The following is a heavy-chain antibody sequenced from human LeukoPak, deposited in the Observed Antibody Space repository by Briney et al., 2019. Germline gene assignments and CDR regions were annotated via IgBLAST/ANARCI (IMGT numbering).Heavy chain of an antibody. D-gene: IGHD4-17*01. CDR1: GGSISSYY. CDR3: ARGDYGDYYYYGMDV. Sequence: SETLSLTCTVSGGSISSYYWSWIRQPPGKGLKWIGYIYYSGSTNYNPSLKSRVTISVDTSKNQFSLKLSSVTAADTAVYYCARGDYGDYYYYGMDVWGQGTTVTVSS. V-gene: IGHV4-59*01. J-gene: IGHJ6*02. CDR2: IYYSGST.